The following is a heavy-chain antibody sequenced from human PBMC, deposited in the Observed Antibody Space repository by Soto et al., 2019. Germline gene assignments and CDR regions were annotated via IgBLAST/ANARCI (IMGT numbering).Heavy chain of an antibody. D-gene: IGHD6-6*01. Sequence: QVQLVQSGAEVKKPGSSVKVSCKASGGTFSSYAISWVRQAPGQGLEWMGGIIPIFGTANCAQKFQGRGTNTADESTRTAYMELSSLRSEYTAVYYCARGKRQLGGWFDPWGQGTLVTVSS. V-gene: IGHV1-69*01. CDR3: ARGKRQLGGWFDP. CDR1: GGTFSSYA. CDR2: IIPIFGTA. J-gene: IGHJ5*02.